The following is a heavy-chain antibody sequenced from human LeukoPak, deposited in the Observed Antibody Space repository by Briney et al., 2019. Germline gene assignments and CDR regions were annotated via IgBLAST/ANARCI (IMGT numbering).Heavy chain of an antibody. CDR2: MNPNSGNT. J-gene: IGHJ1*01. CDR3: ARASIRQQPEYFQH. CDR1: GYTFTSYD. D-gene: IGHD6-13*01. V-gene: IGHV1-8*02. Sequence: ASVKVSCKASGYTFTSYDINWVRQATGQGLEWMGWMNPNSGNTGYAQKLQGRVTMTTDTSTSTAYMELRSLRSDDTAVYYCARASIRQQPEYFQHWGQGTLVTVSS.